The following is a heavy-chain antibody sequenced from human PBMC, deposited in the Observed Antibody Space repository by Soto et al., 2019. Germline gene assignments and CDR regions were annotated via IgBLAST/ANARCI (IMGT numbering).Heavy chain of an antibody. V-gene: IGHV4-31*03. CDR1: GGSISSGGYY. CDR3: ASRPIAARLPSYYYYYGMDV. D-gene: IGHD6-6*01. CDR2: IYYSGST. J-gene: IGHJ6*02. Sequence: SESLSLTCTVSGGSISSGGYYWSWIRQHPGKGLEWIGYIYYSGSTYYNPSLKSRVTISVDTSKNQFSLKLSSVTAADTAVYYCASRPIAARLPSYYYYYGMDVWGQGTTVTVSS.